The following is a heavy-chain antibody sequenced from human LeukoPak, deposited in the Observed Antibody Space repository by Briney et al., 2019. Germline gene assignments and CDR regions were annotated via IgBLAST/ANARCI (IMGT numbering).Heavy chain of an antibody. Sequence: GESLKISCKGSGYSFTSYWIGWVRQMPGKGLEWMGIIYPGDSDTRYSPSFQGQVTISADKSISTAYLQWSSPKASDTAMYYCARQPTYYYDSSGYYSIDYWGQGTLVTVSS. V-gene: IGHV5-51*01. J-gene: IGHJ4*02. D-gene: IGHD3-22*01. CDR1: GYSFTSYW. CDR3: ARQPTYYYDSSGYYSIDY. CDR2: IYPGDSDT.